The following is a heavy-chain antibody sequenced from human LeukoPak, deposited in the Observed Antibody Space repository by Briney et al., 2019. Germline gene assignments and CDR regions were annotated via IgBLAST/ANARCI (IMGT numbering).Heavy chain of an antibody. CDR1: GFIFSSYG. J-gene: IGHJ6*02. V-gene: IGHV3-33*01. CDR3: ARHLHYYGSGNYYYYFYAMDV. D-gene: IGHD3-10*01. CDR2: IWYDGSNK. Sequence: GGSLRLSCAASGFIFSSYGMHWVRQAPGKGLEWVAVIWYDGSNKYYADSVKGRFTISRDNSKNTLYLQMNSLRAGDTAVYYCARHLHYYGSGNYYYYFYAMDVWGQGTTVTVSS.